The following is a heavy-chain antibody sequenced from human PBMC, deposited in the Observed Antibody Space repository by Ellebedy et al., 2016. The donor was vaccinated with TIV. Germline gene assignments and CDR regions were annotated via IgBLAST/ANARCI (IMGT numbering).Heavy chain of an antibody. Sequence: GESLKISCAASGFIFSDFYMTWIRQAPGKGLEWVSYISGDSSKIYYAESVKGRFAISRDNAKNSLFLQVSSLSDEDTAVYYCARVRQDYDYYYYYYMDVWGKGTTVTVSS. CDR1: GFIFSDFY. J-gene: IGHJ6*03. CDR2: ISGDSSKI. D-gene: IGHD4-17*01. V-gene: IGHV3-11*01. CDR3: ARVRQDYDYYYYYYMDV.